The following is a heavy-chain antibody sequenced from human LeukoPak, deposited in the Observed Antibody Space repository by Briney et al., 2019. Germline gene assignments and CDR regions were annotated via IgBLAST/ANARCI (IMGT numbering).Heavy chain of an antibody. V-gene: IGHV3-53*01. CDR2: IYSGGST. CDR3: ARSPAVADAFDI. Sequence: GGSLRLSCAASGFTVSSNYMSWVRQAPGKGLEWVSVIYSGGSTYYADSVKGRFTISRDNSKNTLYLQMNSLRAEDTAVYYCARSPAVADAFDIWGQGTMVTVSS. J-gene: IGHJ3*02. D-gene: IGHD4-23*01. CDR1: GFTVSSNY.